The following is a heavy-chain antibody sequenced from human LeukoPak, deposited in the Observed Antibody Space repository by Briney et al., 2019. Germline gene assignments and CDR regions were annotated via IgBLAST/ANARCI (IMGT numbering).Heavy chain of an antibody. CDR3: VRVPDVTARPCDT. V-gene: IGHV4-34*01. J-gene: IGHJ5*02. CDR1: GGSFSNHY. D-gene: IGHD1-1*01. CDR2: SSHTGDIT. Sequence: PSETLSLTYAVYGGSFSNHYWTWIRQTPGRGYEWIGESSHTGDITGYNPSLKGRATIFVDSSKKQFSLRVTSVTAADTGIYYCVRVPDVTARPCDTWGPGTVVTVSS.